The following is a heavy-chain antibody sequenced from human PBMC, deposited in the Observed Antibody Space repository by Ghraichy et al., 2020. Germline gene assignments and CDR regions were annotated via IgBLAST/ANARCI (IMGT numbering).Heavy chain of an antibody. Sequence: SETLSLTCSVSGDSISSSRYCWGWIRQPPGKGLEWIGNVYYSGTTNYNPSLKSRVTISVDTSKNQFSLNLSSVTAADTAVYYCARDLPEPFRRPGPASKKGIYGQYYYGMDVWGQGTTVTVSS. J-gene: IGHJ6*02. CDR3: ARDLPEPFRRPGPASKKGIYGQYYYGMDV. CDR2: VYYSGTT. CDR1: GDSISSSRYC. V-gene: IGHV4-39*02. D-gene: IGHD2-2*01.